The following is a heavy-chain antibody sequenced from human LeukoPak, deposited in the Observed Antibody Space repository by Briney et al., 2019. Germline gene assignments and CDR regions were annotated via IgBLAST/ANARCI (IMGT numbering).Heavy chain of an antibody. V-gene: IGHV1-46*01. CDR1: GYTFTSYY. Sequence: ASVKVSCKASGYTFTSYYMHWVRQAPGQGLEWMGIINPSSGSTTYAQKFQGRVTMTRDTSASTVYMELSSLRSEDTAVYYCVRSKMAGDYWGQGTLVTVSS. CDR3: VRSKMAGDY. D-gene: IGHD5-24*01. J-gene: IGHJ4*02. CDR2: INPSSGST.